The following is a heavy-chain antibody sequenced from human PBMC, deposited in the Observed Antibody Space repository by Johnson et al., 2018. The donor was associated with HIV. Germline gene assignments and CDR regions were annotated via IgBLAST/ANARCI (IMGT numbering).Heavy chain of an antibody. CDR2: INWNGGRT. V-gene: IGHV3-20*04. CDR1: GFTFDDYG. Sequence: VQLVESGGGVVRPGGSLRLSCAASGFTFDDYGMSWVRQPPGKGLEWVSGINWNGGRTGYADSVKGRLTISRDNAKNSLYLQMNSLRAEDTALYYCARVARVVVYAEDAFDIWGQGTMVTVSS. J-gene: IGHJ3*02. D-gene: IGHD2-8*02. CDR3: ARVARVVVYAEDAFDI.